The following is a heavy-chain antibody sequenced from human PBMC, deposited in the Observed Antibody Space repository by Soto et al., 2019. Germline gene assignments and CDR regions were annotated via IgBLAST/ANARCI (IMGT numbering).Heavy chain of an antibody. CDR1: GFTFSSYA. CDR2: ISYDGSDK. CDR3: ARNPPVLLWFGELLPQNYFDY. J-gene: IGHJ4*02. V-gene: IGHV3-30-3*01. D-gene: IGHD3-10*01. Sequence: GGSLRLSCAASGFTFSSYAMHWVRQAPGKGLEWVALISYDGSDKDYADSVKGRFTISRDNSKNTLYLQMNSLRAEDTAVYYCARNPPVLLWFGELLPQNYFDYWGQGTLVTVSS.